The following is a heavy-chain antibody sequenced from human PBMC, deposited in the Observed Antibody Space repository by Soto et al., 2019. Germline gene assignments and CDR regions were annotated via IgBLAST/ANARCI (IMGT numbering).Heavy chain of an antibody. D-gene: IGHD6-13*01. CDR2: INHSGST. CDR3: ARGPSPRYSSSWYWFDP. V-gene: IGHV4-34*01. Sequence: QVQLQQWGAGLLKPSETLSLTCAVYGGSFSGYYWSWIRQPPGKGLEWSGEINHSGSTNYNPSLKSRVTISVDTSKNQFSLKLSSVTAADTAVYYCARGPSPRYSSSWYWFDPWGQGTLVTVSS. J-gene: IGHJ5*02. CDR1: GGSFSGYY.